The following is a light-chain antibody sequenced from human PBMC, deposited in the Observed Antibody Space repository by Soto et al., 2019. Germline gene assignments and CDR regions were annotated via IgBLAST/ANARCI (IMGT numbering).Light chain of an antibody. V-gene: IGKV1-9*01. J-gene: IGKJ4*01. CDR3: QQLNSYPLT. Sequence: QLTQSPSSLSASIGDRVTITCRASQGIATYLAWYQQKPGQAPNLLIYSATTLQSGVPSRFSGGGSGTEFTLTISSLQPDDFATHYCQQLNSYPLTFGCGTKVEI. CDR1: QGIATY. CDR2: SAT.